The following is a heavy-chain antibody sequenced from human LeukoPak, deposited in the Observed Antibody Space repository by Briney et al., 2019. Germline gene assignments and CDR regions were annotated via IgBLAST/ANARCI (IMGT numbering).Heavy chain of an antibody. CDR2: ISAYNGNT. Sequence: ASVKVSCKASGYTFTSYGISWVRQAPGQGLEWMGWISAYNGNTNYAQKLQGRVTMTTDTSTSTAYMELRGLRSDDTAVYYCARVLYYGSGTYFQRGAFDIWGQGAMVTVSS. J-gene: IGHJ3*02. CDR1: GYTFTSYG. V-gene: IGHV1-18*01. D-gene: IGHD3-10*01. CDR3: ARVLYYGSGTYFQRGAFDI.